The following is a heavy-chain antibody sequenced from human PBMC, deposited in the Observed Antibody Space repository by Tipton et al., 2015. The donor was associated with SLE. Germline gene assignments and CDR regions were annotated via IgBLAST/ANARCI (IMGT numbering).Heavy chain of an antibody. Sequence: SLRLSCKASGFAFSSYAMTWVRQAPGKGLEWVSRINGAGSITSYADSVQGRFTITRDNAKNTLYLEMSSLRDEDTAVYYCVSRWGVEYWGQGTLVTVSS. CDR1: GFAFSSYA. CDR2: INGAGSIT. J-gene: IGHJ4*02. D-gene: IGHD3-10*01. CDR3: VSRWGVEY. V-gene: IGHV3-74*01.